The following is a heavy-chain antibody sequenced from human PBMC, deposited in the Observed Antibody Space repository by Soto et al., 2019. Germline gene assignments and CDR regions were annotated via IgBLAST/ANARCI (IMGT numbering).Heavy chain of an antibody. CDR2: IDPRNDIT. D-gene: IGHD3-3*01. V-gene: IGHV1-46*01. CDR3: TRVDSWSGYDPFDY. CDR1: GYSFTAYY. J-gene: IGHJ4*01. Sequence: QVQLVQSGAEVKKPGASVRVSCRPSGYSFTAYYIHWVRQAPGQGLEWMGVIDPRNDITSYAEKFQGRVCMIKDTSTRTVYMELSNLRSEDTAVYYCTRVDSWSGYDPFDYWGQGTRLTVSS.